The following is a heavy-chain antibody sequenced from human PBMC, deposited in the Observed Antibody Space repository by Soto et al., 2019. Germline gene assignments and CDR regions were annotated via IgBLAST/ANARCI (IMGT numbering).Heavy chain of an antibody. J-gene: IGHJ4*02. V-gene: IGHV3-33*01. Sequence: GGSLRLSCAASGFTFSSYGMHWVRQAPGKGLEWVAVIWYDGSNKYYADSVKGRFTISKDNSKNTLYLQMNSLRAEDTAVYYCARDPEYGSSWSTYYFDYWGQGTLVTVSS. CDR2: IWYDGSNK. CDR3: ARDPEYGSSWSTYYFDY. D-gene: IGHD6-13*01. CDR1: GFTFSSYG.